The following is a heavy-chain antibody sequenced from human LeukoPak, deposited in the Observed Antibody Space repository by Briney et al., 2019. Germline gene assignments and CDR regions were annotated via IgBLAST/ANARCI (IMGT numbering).Heavy chain of an antibody. CDR2: INPSGSST. CDR3: ARDNSVGDIAWWFDP. V-gene: IGHV1-46*01. CDR1: GYSFTSHY. D-gene: IGHD3-16*02. J-gene: IGHJ5*02. Sequence: ASVKVSCKASGYSFTSHYMHWVRQAPGQGLEWLGLINPSGSSTLYAKKFQGRVTMTRDMSTTTDYMELSSLSSEDTAVYYCARDNSVGDIAWWFDPWGQGTLVTVSS.